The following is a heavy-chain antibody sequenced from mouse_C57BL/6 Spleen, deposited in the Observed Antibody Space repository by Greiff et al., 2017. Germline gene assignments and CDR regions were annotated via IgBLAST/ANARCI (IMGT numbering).Heavy chain of an antibody. J-gene: IGHJ4*01. CDR2: IDPSDSYT. V-gene: IGHV1-50*01. Sequence: QVQLQQPGAELVKPGASVKLSCKASGYTFTSYWMQWVKQRPGQGLEWIGEIDPSDSYTNYNQKFKGKATLTVDTSSSTAYMQLSSLTSEDSAVYYCAYPSSMDYWGQGTSGTVSS. CDR3: AYPSSMDY. CDR1: GYTFTSYW.